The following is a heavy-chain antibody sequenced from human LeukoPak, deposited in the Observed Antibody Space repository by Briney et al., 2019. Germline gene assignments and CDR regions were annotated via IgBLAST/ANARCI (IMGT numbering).Heavy chain of an antibody. J-gene: IGHJ4*02. CDR1: GFTVSSNY. D-gene: IGHD2-2*01. V-gene: IGHV3-30*18. CDR3: AKAYRDIVVVPAAMGYFDY. Sequence: GGSLRLSCAASGFTVSSNYMNWVRQTPGKGLEWVAVISYDGSNKYYADSVKGRFTISRDNSKNTLYLQMNSLRAEDTAVYYCAKAYRDIVVVPAAMGYFDYWGQGTLVTVSS. CDR2: ISYDGSNK.